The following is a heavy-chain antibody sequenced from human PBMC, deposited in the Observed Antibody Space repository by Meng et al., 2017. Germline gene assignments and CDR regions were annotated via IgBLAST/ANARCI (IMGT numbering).Heavy chain of an antibody. Sequence: QIQLHQSGPCLVKPSQTLSLICAISGDSVSSNSAAWNWIRQSPSRGLEWLGRAYYRSKWYHDYAESVKSRISIDPDTSKNQFSLQLRSVTPEDSAVYYCARGSYSFDSWGQRTLVTVSS. CDR1: GDSVSSNSAA. D-gene: IGHD1-26*01. J-gene: IGHJ4*02. V-gene: IGHV6-1*01. CDR2: AYYRSKWYH. CDR3: ARGSYSFDS.